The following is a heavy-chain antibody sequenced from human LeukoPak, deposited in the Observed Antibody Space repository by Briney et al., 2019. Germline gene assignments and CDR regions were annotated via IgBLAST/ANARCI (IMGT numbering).Heavy chain of an antibody. V-gene: IGHV3-21*01. CDR2: ISGSSSYI. Sequence: GGSLRLSCAASGFTFSSYSMNWVRQAPGKGLEWVSSISGSSSYIYYADSVKGRFTISRDNAKNSLYLQMNSLRAEDTAVYYCATLGGPGSYYYYYYGMDVWGQGTTVTVSS. J-gene: IGHJ6*02. CDR3: ATLGGPGSYYYYYYGMDV. D-gene: IGHD3-10*01. CDR1: GFTFSSYS.